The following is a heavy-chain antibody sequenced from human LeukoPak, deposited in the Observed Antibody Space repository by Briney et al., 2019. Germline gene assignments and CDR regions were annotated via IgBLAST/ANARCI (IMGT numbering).Heavy chain of an antibody. J-gene: IGHJ5*02. V-gene: IGHV3-48*02. D-gene: IGHD3-22*01. Sequence: GGSLRLSCAASGFTFSTYSMNWVRQAPGKGLEWVSYISSDSYTIYYADSVKGRFTISRDNAKNSLYLQMNSLRDEDTAVYYCASLHRYGSSGYSKYHWGQGTLVTVSS. CDR1: GFTFSTYS. CDR2: ISSDSYTI. CDR3: ASLHRYGSSGYSKYH.